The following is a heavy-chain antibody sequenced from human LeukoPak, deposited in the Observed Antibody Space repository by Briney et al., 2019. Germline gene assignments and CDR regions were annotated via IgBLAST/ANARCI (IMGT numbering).Heavy chain of an antibody. CDR2: IKQDGSEK. D-gene: IGHD6-6*01. CDR3: AREYSSSSFDY. Sequence: GGSLRLSCAASGFSFSSYGMSWVRQAPGKGLEWVANIKQDGSEKYYVDSVKGRFTISRDNAKNSLYLQMNSLRAEDTAVYYCAREYSSSSFDYWGQGTLVTVSS. J-gene: IGHJ4*02. CDR1: GFSFSSYG. V-gene: IGHV3-7*01.